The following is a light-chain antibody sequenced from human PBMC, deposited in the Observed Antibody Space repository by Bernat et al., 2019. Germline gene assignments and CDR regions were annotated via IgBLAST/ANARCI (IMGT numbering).Light chain of an antibody. CDR1: SSDAGGYNY. V-gene: IGLV2-8*01. CDR2: EVS. J-gene: IGLJ3*02. Sequence: QSALTQPSSASGSPGQSVTISCTGTSSDAGGYNYVSCYQQHPGKAPKLMIYEVSKRPSGVPDRFSGSKSGNTASLTVSGLQAEDEADYYCSSYAGSNNLVFGGGTKLTVL. CDR3: SSYAGSNNLV.